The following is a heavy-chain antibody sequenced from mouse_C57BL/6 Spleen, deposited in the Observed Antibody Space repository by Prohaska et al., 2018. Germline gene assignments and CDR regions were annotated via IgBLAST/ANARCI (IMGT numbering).Heavy chain of an antibody. CDR1: GFTFSNYW. Sequence: EVKLEESGGGLVQPGGSMKLSCVASGFTFSNYWMNWVRQSPEKGLEWVAQIRLKSDNYATQYAESVKGRFTISRDDAKSSVYLQMNKLRAEDTGIYYRTGGGTWFAYWGQGTLVTVSA. CDR2: IRLKSDNYAT. J-gene: IGHJ3*01. V-gene: IGHV6-3*01. CDR3: TGGGTWFAY.